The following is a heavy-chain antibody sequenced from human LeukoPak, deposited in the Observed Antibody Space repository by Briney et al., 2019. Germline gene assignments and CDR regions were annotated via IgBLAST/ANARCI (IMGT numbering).Heavy chain of an antibody. J-gene: IGHJ5*02. CDR3: ARENYLNWFDP. Sequence: GDSVKVSCKASGYTVTGYYMHWVRQAPGQGLEWMGWINPNSGGTNYAQKFQGRVTMTRDTSISTAYMELSRLRSDDTAVYYCARENYLNWFDPWGQGTLVTVSS. V-gene: IGHV1-2*02. CDR2: INPNSGGT. CDR1: GYTVTGYY. D-gene: IGHD5-24*01.